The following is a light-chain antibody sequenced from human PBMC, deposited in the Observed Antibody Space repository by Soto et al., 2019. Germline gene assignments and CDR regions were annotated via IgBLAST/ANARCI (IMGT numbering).Light chain of an antibody. Sequence: DLQMTQSPSSLSASVGDRVTITCRASRSIGNYLNWYHQKPGKAPKLLIYGASTLPSGVPSRFSGSGSGTDFTLTISSLQPEDFATYYCHQSYNTLYTFGQGTRLEI. V-gene: IGKV1-39*01. CDR2: GAS. CDR1: RSIGNY. J-gene: IGKJ2*01. CDR3: HQSYNTLYT.